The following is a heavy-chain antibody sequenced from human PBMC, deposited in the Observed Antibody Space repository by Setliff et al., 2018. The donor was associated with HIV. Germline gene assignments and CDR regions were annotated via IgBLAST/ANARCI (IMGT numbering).Heavy chain of an antibody. CDR2: INHSGST. CDR1: GGSFSGYY. J-gene: IGHJ5*02. D-gene: IGHD3-22*01. Sequence: SETLSLTCAVYGGSFSGYYWSWIRQPPGKGLEWIGEINHSGSTNYSPSLKGRVTISVDTSKNQFSLNLASVTAADTAVYFCASRVYYYDSNKVLREEGFDPWGQGTLVTVSS. CDR3: ASRVYYYDSNKVLREEGFDP. V-gene: IGHV4-34*01.